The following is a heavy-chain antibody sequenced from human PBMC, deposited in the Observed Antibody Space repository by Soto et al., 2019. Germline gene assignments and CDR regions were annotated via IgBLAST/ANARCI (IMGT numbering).Heavy chain of an antibody. J-gene: IGHJ4*02. D-gene: IGHD2-15*01. CDR1: GFTFSTYT. CDR3: AKDRVSDGIYSSDY. V-gene: IGHV3-23*01. CDR2: ISSSGAET. Sequence: PGGSLRLSCAASGFTFSTYTMRWVRQAPGKGLEWVSTISSSGAETYYADSVKGRFTMSKDISKKTVYLQMNSLRVEDTAIYYCAKDRVSDGIYSSDYWGRGVQVTVSS.